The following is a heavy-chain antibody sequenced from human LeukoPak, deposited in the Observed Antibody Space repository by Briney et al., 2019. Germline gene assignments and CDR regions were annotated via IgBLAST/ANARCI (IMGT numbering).Heavy chain of an antibody. CDR1: GFTLSDHY. D-gene: IGHD3-22*01. Sequence: SGGSLRLSCAASGFTLSDHYMDWVRQAPGEGLEWVGRSRNKANSYTTIYAASAKGRFTISRDDSQNSLYLQMNSLKTEDTALYYCARLSSGYYDSSGYWGQGTLVTVSS. CDR3: ARLSSGYYDSSGY. V-gene: IGHV3-72*01. J-gene: IGHJ4*02. CDR2: SRNKANSYTT.